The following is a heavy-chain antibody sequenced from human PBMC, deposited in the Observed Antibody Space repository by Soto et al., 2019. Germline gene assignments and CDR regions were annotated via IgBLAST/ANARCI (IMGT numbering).Heavy chain of an antibody. CDR1: RLTINFHS. Sequence: GAPAEPTSNAPRLTINFHSMCSAQHDPGQGLEWMGIINPSGGGTRYAPKFQGRISMTRDTSTNTVFIEVRSLRSEDTSVFYCARGGSGYSNFFDPWGQGTLVTVSS. D-gene: IGHD3-22*01. V-gene: IGHV1-46*02. J-gene: IGHJ5*02. CDR2: INPSGGGT. CDR3: ARGGSGYSNFFDP.